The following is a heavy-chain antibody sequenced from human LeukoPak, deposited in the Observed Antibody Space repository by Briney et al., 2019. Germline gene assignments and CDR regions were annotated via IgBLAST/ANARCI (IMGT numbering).Heavy chain of an antibody. J-gene: IGHJ4*02. V-gene: IGHV4-38-2*02. Sequence: SETLSLTCTVSGYSISSGYYWGWIRQPPGKGLEWIGSIYHSGSTYYNPSLKSRVTISVDTSKNQFSLKPSSVTAADTAVYYCARVALTYYYDSSGYPPIHYFDYWGQGTLVTVSS. CDR1: GYSISSGYY. CDR2: IYHSGST. D-gene: IGHD3-22*01. CDR3: ARVALTYYYDSSGYPPIHYFDY.